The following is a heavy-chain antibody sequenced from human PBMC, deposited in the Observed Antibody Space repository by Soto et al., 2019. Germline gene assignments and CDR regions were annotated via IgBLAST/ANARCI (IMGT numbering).Heavy chain of an antibody. CDR3: ARVQPQLELQAASGWFDP. CDR1: GFTFSSYS. CDR2: ISSSSSYI. D-gene: IGHD1-7*01. J-gene: IGHJ5*02. V-gene: IGHV3-21*01. Sequence: GGSLRLSCAASGFTFSSYSMNWVRQAPGKGLEWVSSISSSSSYIYYADSVKGRFTISRDNAKNSLYLQMNSLRAEDTAVYYCARVQPQLELQAASGWFDPWGQGTLVTVSS.